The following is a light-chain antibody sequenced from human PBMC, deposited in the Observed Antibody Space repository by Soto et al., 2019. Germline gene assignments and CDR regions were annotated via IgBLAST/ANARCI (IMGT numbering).Light chain of an antibody. J-gene: IGKJ1*01. CDR2: KAS. CDR1: QTISDW. V-gene: IGKV1-5*03. CDR3: LQYETYWT. Sequence: DIQMTQAASTLPVLVGDRVTITCRAIQTISDWLACHQQKPGKDPKLLIYKASSLESGVPSRFSGSGSGTEFTLTISSLQPDDFATYYCLQYETYWTVGQGTPGDIK.